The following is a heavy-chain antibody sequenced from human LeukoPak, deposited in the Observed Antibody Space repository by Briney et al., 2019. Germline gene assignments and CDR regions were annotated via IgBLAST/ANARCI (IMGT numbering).Heavy chain of an antibody. CDR3: AKAGYSSGWFRLPFDY. D-gene: IGHD6-13*01. Sequence: GGSLRLSCAASGFTFSSYAMSWVRQAPGKGLEWVSGITGSGGSTYYADSVKGRFTISRDNSKNTLYLQMNSLRAEDTAVHYCAKAGYSSGWFRLPFDYWGQGTLVTVSS. CDR2: ITGSGGST. CDR1: GFTFSSYA. V-gene: IGHV3-23*01. J-gene: IGHJ4*02.